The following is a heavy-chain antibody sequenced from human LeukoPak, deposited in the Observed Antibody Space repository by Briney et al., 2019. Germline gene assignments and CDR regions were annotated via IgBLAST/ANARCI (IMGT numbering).Heavy chain of an antibody. CDR2: IYYSGGT. CDR3: ASSYYYVFDY. D-gene: IGHD3-10*02. V-gene: IGHV4-31*03. Sequence: PSETLSLTCTVSRGSISNADYYWSWIRQHPGKGLEWIGYIYYSGGTYYNPSLKSRVTISVDTSKNQFSLKLSSVTAADTAVYYCASSYYYVFDYWGQGTLVTVSS. CDR1: RGSISNADYY. J-gene: IGHJ4*02.